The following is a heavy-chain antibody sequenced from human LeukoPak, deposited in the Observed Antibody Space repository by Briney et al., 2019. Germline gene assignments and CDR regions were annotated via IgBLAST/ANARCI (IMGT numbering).Heavy chain of an antibody. CDR1: GYTFTKYG. Sequence: ASVKVSCKASGYTFTKYGITWVRQAPGQGLEWMGWISTYNGNTNYAQKLQGRVTMTTDTSTSTAYMELRSLISDDAAVYYCARDPNAFDIWGQGTMVTVSS. V-gene: IGHV1-18*01. CDR2: ISTYNGNT. CDR3: ARDPNAFDI. J-gene: IGHJ3*02.